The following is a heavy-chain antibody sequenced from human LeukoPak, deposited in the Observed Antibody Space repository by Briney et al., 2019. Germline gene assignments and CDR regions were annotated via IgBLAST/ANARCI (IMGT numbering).Heavy chain of an antibody. CDR2: IYYSGST. J-gene: IGHJ3*02. V-gene: IGHV4-30-4*01. D-gene: IGHD3-10*01. Sequence: SQTLSLTCTVSGGSISSGDYYWSWIRQPPGTGLEWIGYIYYSGSTYYNPSLKSRVTISVDTSKNQSSLKLSSVTAADTAVYYCAREVYYYGSGSYYNAFDIWGQGTMVTVSS. CDR1: GGSISSGDYY. CDR3: AREVYYYGSGSYYNAFDI.